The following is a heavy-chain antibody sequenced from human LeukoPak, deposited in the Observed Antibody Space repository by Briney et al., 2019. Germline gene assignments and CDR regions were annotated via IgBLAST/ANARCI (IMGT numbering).Heavy chain of an antibody. V-gene: IGHV1-18*01. D-gene: IGHD2-2*01. Sequence: ASVKVSCKASGYTFTSYGISWVRQAPGQGLEWMGWISAYNGNTNYAQKLQGRVTMTTDTSTSTAYMELRSLRSDDTAVYYCARGVYCSSTSCYYMDVWGKGATVTVSS. CDR1: GYTFTSYG. CDR3: ARGVYCSSTSCYYMDV. J-gene: IGHJ6*03. CDR2: ISAYNGNT.